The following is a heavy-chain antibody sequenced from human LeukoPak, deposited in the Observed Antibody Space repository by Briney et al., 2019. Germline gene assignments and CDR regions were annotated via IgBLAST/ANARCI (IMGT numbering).Heavy chain of an antibody. CDR2: IYYSGST. CDR3: ARVAPYHGDRGAPDY. CDR1: GGSISSGDYY. D-gene: IGHD4-17*01. J-gene: IGHJ4*02. Sequence: SQTLSLTCTVSGGSISSGDYYWSWIRQPPGKGLEWIGYIYYSGSTYYNPSLKSRVTISVDTSKNQFSLKLSSVTAADTAVYYCARVAPYHGDRGAPDYWGQGTLVTLSS. V-gene: IGHV4-30-4*01.